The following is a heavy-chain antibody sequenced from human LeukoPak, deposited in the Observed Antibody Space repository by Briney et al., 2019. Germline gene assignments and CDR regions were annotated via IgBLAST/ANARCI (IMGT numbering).Heavy chain of an antibody. CDR3: ARDSGTTGEVKFDP. CDR2: IYTSGTI. CDR1: GGSISSYY. D-gene: IGHD3-10*01. J-gene: IGHJ5*02. V-gene: IGHV4-4*07. Sequence: SETLSLTCTVSGGSISSYYWSWIRQPAGTALEWIGRIYTSGTITYNPSLKSRVTISVDTSKKQFSLKLSSVTAADTAVYYCARDSGTTGEVKFDPWGQGTLVTVSS.